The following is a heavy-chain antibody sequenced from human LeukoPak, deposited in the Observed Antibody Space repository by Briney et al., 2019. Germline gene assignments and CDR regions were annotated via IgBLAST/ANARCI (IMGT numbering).Heavy chain of an antibody. CDR1: GFTFSSYA. J-gene: IGHJ4*02. D-gene: IGHD3-22*01. CDR2: ISGSGGST. CDR3: AKGCYYDSSGYTSIDY. V-gene: IGHV3-23*01. Sequence: GGSLRLSCAASGFTFSSYAMSWVRQAPGKGLGRVSAISGSGGSTYYADSVKGRFTISRDNSKNTLYLQMNSLRAEDTAVYYCAKGCYYDSSGYTSIDYWGQGTLVTVSS.